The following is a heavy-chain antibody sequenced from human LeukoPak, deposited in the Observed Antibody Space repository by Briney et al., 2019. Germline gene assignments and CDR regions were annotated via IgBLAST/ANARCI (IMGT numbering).Heavy chain of an antibody. CDR2: TYYRSKWYN. CDR3: ARDSITGRRGGRGYIWFDP. J-gene: IGHJ5*02. CDR1: GDSVSSNSAA. D-gene: IGHD5-24*01. V-gene: IGHV6-1*01. Sequence: SQTLSLTCAISGDSVSSNSAAWNWIRQSPSRGLEWLGRTYYRSKWYNDYAVSVKSRITINPDTSKNQFSLQLNSVTPEDTAVYYCARDSITGRRGGRGYIWFDPWGQGTLVTVSS.